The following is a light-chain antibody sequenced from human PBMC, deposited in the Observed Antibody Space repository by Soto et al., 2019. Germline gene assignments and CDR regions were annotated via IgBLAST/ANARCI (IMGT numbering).Light chain of an antibody. V-gene: IGLV2-14*03. Sequence: QSALTQPASVSGSPGQSITISFTGTSSDVGGYNYVSWYQQHPGKVPKLMIYDVSNRPSGVSNRFSGSKSGNTASLTISGLQAEDEADYYCSSYTSSSTYVFGIGTKVTVL. CDR1: SSDVGGYNY. CDR3: SSYTSSSTYV. CDR2: DVS. J-gene: IGLJ1*01.